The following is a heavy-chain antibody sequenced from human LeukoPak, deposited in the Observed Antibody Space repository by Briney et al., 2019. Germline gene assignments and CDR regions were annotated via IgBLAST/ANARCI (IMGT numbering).Heavy chain of an antibody. CDR1: GYTFTSYY. J-gene: IGHJ4*02. CDR2: INPSGGST. Sequence: ASVKVSCKASGYTFTSYYMPWVRQAPGQGLEWMGIINPSGGSTSYAQKFQGRVTMTRDTSTSTVYMELSSLRSEDTAVYYCAREMLYYDILTGYYPVGYFDYWGQGTLVTVSS. CDR3: AREMLYYDILTGYYPVGYFDY. D-gene: IGHD3-9*01. V-gene: IGHV1-46*01.